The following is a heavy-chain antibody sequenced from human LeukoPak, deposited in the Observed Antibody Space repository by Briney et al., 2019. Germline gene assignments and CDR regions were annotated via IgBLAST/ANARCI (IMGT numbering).Heavy chain of an antibody. Sequence: PGGSLRLSCAASGFTFSSYSMNWVRQAPGKGLEWVSSISSSSSYIYYADSVKGRFTISRDNAKNSLYLQMNSLRAEDTAVYYCARGVLSGYGRPVDCWGQGTLVTVSS. CDR1: GFTFSSYS. CDR3: ARGVLSGYGRPVDC. CDR2: ISSSSSYI. J-gene: IGHJ4*02. D-gene: IGHD5-18*01. V-gene: IGHV3-21*01.